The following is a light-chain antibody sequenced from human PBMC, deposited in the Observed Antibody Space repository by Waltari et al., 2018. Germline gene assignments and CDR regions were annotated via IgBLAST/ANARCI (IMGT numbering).Light chain of an antibody. CDR2: GNY. CDR1: SSNIGCNS. V-gene: IGLV1-44*01. Sequence: QSVLTQPPSASGTPGQRVTISCSGSSSNIGCNSVNWYQQLPGTAPKLLIYGNYQRPSGVPDRVSGSKSGTSASLAISGLQSEDEADYYCAAWDDSLNGVVFGGGTKLTV. J-gene: IGLJ2*01. CDR3: AAWDDSLNGVV.